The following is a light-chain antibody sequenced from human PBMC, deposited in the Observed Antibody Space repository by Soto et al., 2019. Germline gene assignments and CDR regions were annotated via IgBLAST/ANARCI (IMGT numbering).Light chain of an antibody. Sequence: EIGLPQSPATLSLPPGERASLSCMASQSVSSYLAWYQQKPGQAPRLLTYDASNRATGIPDRFSGSGSGTDFTLTISRLEPGDFAVYYCQQYGSLSWTFGQGTKVDIK. CDR1: QSVSSY. CDR3: QQYGSLSWT. CDR2: DAS. V-gene: IGKV3-20*01. J-gene: IGKJ1*01.